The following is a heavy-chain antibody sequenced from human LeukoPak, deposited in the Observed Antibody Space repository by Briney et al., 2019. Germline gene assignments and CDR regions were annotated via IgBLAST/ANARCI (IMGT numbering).Heavy chain of an antibody. CDR3: AKNGASNKYYYDSSGYLPLYYFDY. J-gene: IGHJ4*02. D-gene: IGHD3-22*01. Sequence: PGGSLRLSCAASGFTFSSYAMSWVRQAPGKGLEWVSAISGSGGSTYYADSVKGRFTISRDNSKNTLYLQMNSLRAEDTAVYYCAKNGASNKYYYDSSGYLPLYYFDYWGQGTLVTVSS. CDR2: ISGSGGST. CDR1: GFTFSSYA. V-gene: IGHV3-23*01.